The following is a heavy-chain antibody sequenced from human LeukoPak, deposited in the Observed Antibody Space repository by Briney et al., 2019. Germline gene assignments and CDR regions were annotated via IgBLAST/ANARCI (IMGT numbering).Heavy chain of an antibody. CDR1: GGSFSGYY. CDR3: ARGWGVATISLPFFDY. J-gene: IGHJ4*02. V-gene: IGHV4-34*01. CDR2: INHSGST. D-gene: IGHD5-12*01. Sequence: SETLSLTCAVYGGSFSGYYWSWIRQPPGKGLEWIGEINHSGSTNYNPSLKSRVTISVDTSKNQFSLKLSSVTAADTAVYYCARGWGVATISLPFFDYWGQGTLVTVSS.